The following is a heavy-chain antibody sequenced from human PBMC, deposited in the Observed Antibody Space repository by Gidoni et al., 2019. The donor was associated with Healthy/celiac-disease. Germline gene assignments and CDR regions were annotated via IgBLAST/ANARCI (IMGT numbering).Heavy chain of an antibody. Sequence: EVQLVESGGGLVQPGGSLRLSCAASGFTFSSYSMNWVRQAPGKGLEWVSYISSSSSTIYYADSVKGRFTISRDNAKNSLYLQMNSLRDEDTAVYYCARDLLPKGDYGGNSPFDYWGQGTLVTVSS. CDR1: GFTFSSYS. D-gene: IGHD4-17*01. CDR3: ARDLLPKGDYGGNSPFDY. J-gene: IGHJ4*02. V-gene: IGHV3-48*02. CDR2: ISSSSSTI.